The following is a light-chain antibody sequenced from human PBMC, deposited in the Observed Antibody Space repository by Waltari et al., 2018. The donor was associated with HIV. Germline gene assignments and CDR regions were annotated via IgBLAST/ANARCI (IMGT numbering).Light chain of an antibody. J-gene: IGLJ2*01. CDR3: TSYTSSSTVV. CDR1: SRDVGGYNY. V-gene: IGLV2-14*01. Sequence: QSALTQPASVSGSPGQSITISCTGTSRDVGGYNYVSWYQQHPDKAPKRMIYAVSNRPSCVSKRFAGSESGNAASRTLSGLQAEDEADYYCTSYTSSSTVVFGGGTKLTVL. CDR2: AVS.